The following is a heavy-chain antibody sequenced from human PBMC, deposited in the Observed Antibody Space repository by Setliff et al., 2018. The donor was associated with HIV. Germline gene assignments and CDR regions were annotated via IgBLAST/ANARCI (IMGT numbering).Heavy chain of an antibody. V-gene: IGHV4-39*01. Sequence: ASETLSLTCTVSGGSISTSRYYWGWIRQPPGKGLEWIGSMNYRGNTYYNPSLKSRAAISVDTSKNQISLKLSSVTAADTAVYYCASLDGSESPYIYYYYMDVWGKGTEVTVSS. CDR3: ASLDGSESPYIYYYYMDV. CDR1: GGSISTSRYY. D-gene: IGHD3-10*01. J-gene: IGHJ6*03. CDR2: MNYRGNT.